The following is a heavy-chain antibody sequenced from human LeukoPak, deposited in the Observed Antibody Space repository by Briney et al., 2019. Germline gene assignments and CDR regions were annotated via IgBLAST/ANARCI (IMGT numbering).Heavy chain of an antibody. J-gene: IGHJ4*02. V-gene: IGHV3-21*01. CDR2: ISSTSTYI. CDR3: ARVDGHSGYPYPHY. Sequence: PGGSLRLSCAASGFAFSTYTMNWVRQAPGKGLEWVSSISSTSTYIYYADTLKGRFTISRDNAKNSLYLQMNSLRAEDTAVYYCARVDGHSGYPYPHYWGQGTLVTVSS. CDR1: GFAFSTYT. D-gene: IGHD5-12*01.